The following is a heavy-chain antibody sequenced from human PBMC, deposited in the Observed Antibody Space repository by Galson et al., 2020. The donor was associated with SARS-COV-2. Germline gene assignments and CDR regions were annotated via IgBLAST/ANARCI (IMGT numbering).Heavy chain of an antibody. CDR1: GYSFTNYW. CDR2: IYPGDSET. J-gene: IGHJ4*02. Sequence: HGESLKISCKASGYSFTNYWIGWVRQMPGKGLEWMGIIYPGDSETRYSPSFQGHVTISADKSVTTAYLQWSSLRASDTAMYYCVTRPPGNNYLDSWGQGTLVTVSS. CDR3: VTRPPGNNYLDS. V-gene: IGHV5-51*01. D-gene: IGHD3-10*01.